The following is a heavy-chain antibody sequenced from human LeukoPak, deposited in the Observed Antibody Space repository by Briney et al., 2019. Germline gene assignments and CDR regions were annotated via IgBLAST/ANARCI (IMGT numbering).Heavy chain of an antibody. CDR3: AKDGGLWVSAHWGDS. CDR1: GFTFSSYT. CDR2: MTTSDGNT. Sequence: GGSLRLSCAASGFTFSSYTMSWVRQAPGKGLEWVLTMTTSDGNTYYADSVKGRFTVSRDNSKNTLFLQMNSLRAEDTAVYYCAKDGGLWVSAHWGDSWGPGTLVTVSS. V-gene: IGHV3-23*01. D-gene: IGHD7-27*01. J-gene: IGHJ4*02.